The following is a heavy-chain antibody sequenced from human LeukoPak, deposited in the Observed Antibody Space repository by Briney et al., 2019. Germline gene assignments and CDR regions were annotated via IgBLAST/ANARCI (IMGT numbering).Heavy chain of an antibody. CDR2: IYTSGNT. Sequence: PSQTLSLTCTVSGGSISSGSYYWSWIRQPAGKGLEWIGRIYTSGNTNYNPALKSRVTISVDASKNQFSLKLRSVTAADPAADYCATSPKDWLLGKAYCFDYWGQGTLVTVSS. D-gene: IGHD3/OR15-3a*01. J-gene: IGHJ4*02. CDR3: ATSPKDWLLGKAYCFDY. V-gene: IGHV4-61*02. CDR1: GGSISSGSYY.